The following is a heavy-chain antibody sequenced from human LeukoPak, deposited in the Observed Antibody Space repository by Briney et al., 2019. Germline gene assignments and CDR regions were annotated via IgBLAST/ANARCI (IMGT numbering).Heavy chain of an antibody. Sequence: GGSLRLSCAASGFTFSSYWMSWVRQAPGKGLEWVANIKQDGSEKYYVDSVKGRFTISRDNAKNSLYLQMSSLRAEDTAVYYCARTGVDYDYVWGSYRGGWYFDYWGQGTLVTVSS. V-gene: IGHV3-7*01. D-gene: IGHD3-16*02. CDR2: IKQDGSEK. CDR3: ARTGVDYDYVWGSYRGGWYFDY. J-gene: IGHJ4*02. CDR1: GFTFSSYW.